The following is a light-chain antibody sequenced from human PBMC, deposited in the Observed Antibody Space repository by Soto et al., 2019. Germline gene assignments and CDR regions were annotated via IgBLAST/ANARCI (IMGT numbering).Light chain of an antibody. Sequence: EVVMTQSPATLSVSPGERATLSCRASQSVNANLAWYQQKPGQAPRLLIHGASNRATGIPARFSGSGFGTEFILPISCLQSEDFAVYYCQQYNTCLWTFGPGTKVEI. CDR2: GAS. CDR1: QSVNAN. CDR3: QQYNTCLWT. V-gene: IGKV3-15*01. J-gene: IGKJ1*01.